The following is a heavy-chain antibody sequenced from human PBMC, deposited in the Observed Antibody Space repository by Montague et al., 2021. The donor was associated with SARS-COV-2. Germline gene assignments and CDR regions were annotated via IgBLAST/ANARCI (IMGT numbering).Heavy chain of an antibody. CDR2: IHQLGCS. J-gene: IGHJ4*02. V-gene: IGHV4/OR15-8*01. Sequence: SETLSLTCVACGAPISRDTLWTWFSLGPGQGLARLGSIHQLGCSKYKPSLKSRVSMSVDKSWNQFSLRLTSVTAADTAIYYCARKGSGRSDLAYWGQGTLVSV. D-gene: IGHD1-26*01. CDR1: GAPISRDTL. CDR3: ARKGSGRSDLAY.